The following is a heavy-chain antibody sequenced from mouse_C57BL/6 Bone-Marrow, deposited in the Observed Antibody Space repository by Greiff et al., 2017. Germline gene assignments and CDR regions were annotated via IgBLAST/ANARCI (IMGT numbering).Heavy chain of an antibody. Sequence: VQLQQSGAELVKPGASVKLSCKASGYTFTSYWMQWVKQRPGQGLEWIGEIDPSDSYTNYNQKFKGKATLTVDTSSSTAYMQLSSLTSEDSAVYYCARGLLRNWGQGTTLTVSS. CDR1: GYTFTSYW. D-gene: IGHD1-1*01. CDR2: IDPSDSYT. J-gene: IGHJ2*01. CDR3: ARGLLRN. V-gene: IGHV1-50*01.